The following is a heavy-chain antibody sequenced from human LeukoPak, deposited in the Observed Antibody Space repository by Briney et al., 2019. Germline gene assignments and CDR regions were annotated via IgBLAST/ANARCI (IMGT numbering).Heavy chain of an antibody. J-gene: IGHJ4*02. Sequence: GGSLRLSCAASGFTFSSYAMHWVRQAPGKGLEWVAVISYDGSNKYYADSVKGRFTISRDNSKNTLYLQMNSLRAEDTAVYYCARDARGYSYGQNFDYWGQGTLVTVSS. CDR3: ARDARGYSYGQNFDY. V-gene: IGHV3-30-3*01. CDR2: ISYDGSNK. D-gene: IGHD5-18*01. CDR1: GFTFSSYA.